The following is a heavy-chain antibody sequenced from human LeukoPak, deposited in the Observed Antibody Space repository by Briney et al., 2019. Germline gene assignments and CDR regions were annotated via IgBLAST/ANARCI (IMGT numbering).Heavy chain of an antibody. Sequence: GGSLRLSCAASGFTFSNYWMHWVRQAPGKGLEWVSVIYSGGSTYYADSVKGRFTISRDNSKNTLYLQMNSLRAEDTAVYYCARAGRDGYNYADYWGQGTLVTVSS. D-gene: IGHD5-24*01. CDR3: ARAGRDGYNYADY. V-gene: IGHV3-53*01. CDR2: IYSGGST. CDR1: GFTFSNYW. J-gene: IGHJ4*02.